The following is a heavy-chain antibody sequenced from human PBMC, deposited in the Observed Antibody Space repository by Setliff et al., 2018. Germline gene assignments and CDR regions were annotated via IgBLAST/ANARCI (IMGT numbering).Heavy chain of an antibody. D-gene: IGHD3-10*01. CDR3: ARVGVLWFGELLGAFDI. CDR1: GGSISSSSYY. J-gene: IGHJ3*02. CDR2: IYYRGST. Sequence: PSETLSLTCTVSGGSISSSSYYWGWIRQPPGKGLEWIGSIYYRGSTYYNPSLKSRVTISVDTSKNQFSLKLSSVTAADTAVYYCARVGVLWFGELLGAFDIWGQGTMVTVSS. V-gene: IGHV4-39*07.